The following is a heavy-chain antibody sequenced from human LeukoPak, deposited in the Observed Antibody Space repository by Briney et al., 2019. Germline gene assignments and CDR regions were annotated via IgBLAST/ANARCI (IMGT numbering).Heavy chain of an antibody. CDR2: ISGSGGST. CDR1: GFTFSSYA. V-gene: IGHV3-23*01. D-gene: IGHD3-22*01. CDR3: AKSRGWYYYDSSGYYYDY. Sequence: GGSLRLSCAASGFTFSSYAMSWVRQAPGEGLEWVSAISGSGGSTYYADSVKGRFTISRDNSKNTLYLQMNSLRAEDTAVYYCAKSRGWYYYDSSGYYYDYWGQGTLVTVSS. J-gene: IGHJ4*02.